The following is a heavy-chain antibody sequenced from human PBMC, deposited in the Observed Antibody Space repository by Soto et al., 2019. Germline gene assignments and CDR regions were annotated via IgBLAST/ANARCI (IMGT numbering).Heavy chain of an antibody. CDR1: GYTFSSNG. CDR3: ARDGRYFGSNGYFDY. V-gene: IGHV1-18*01. J-gene: IGHJ4*02. D-gene: IGHD3-22*01. Sequence: QVQLVQSGSAMRKPGTSVKVSCKTSGYTFSSNGVSWVRQAPGQGLEWMGWISVYDGKTKYAEKFQDRATMTLDTSTTTAYMELRSLRSEDTAVYYCARDGRYFGSNGYFDYWGQGTLVTVSS. CDR2: ISVYDGKT.